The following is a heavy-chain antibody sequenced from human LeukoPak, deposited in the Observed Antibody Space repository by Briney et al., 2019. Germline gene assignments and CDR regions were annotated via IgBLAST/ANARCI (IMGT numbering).Heavy chain of an antibody. J-gene: IGHJ4*02. Sequence: PGGSLRLSCAASGFSFSSYTMNWVGQAPGKGLEWVSSISSSGTYIYYADSVKGRFTISRDNAKNSLYLQMNSLRAEDTGVFYCASSRALGEQWLLFWGQGTLVTVSS. D-gene: IGHD6-19*01. CDR1: GFSFSSYT. V-gene: IGHV3-21*01. CDR3: ASSRALGEQWLLF. CDR2: ISSSGTYI.